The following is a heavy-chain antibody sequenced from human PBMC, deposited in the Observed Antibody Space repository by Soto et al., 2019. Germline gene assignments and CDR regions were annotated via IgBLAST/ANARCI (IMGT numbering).Heavy chain of an antibody. J-gene: IGHJ4*01. CDR3: ARNIDYSIDY. D-gene: IGHD2-15*01. CDR2: IHGNNANT. CDR1: GYTFTNYG. Sequence: ASVKVSCKSSGYTFTNYGISWVRQAPGQGLEWMGWIHGNNANTEYAQRFQGRLTVTTDTSTSTAYMELRSLRSDDTAVYYCARNIDYSIDYWGQGSLVAVSS. V-gene: IGHV1-18*04.